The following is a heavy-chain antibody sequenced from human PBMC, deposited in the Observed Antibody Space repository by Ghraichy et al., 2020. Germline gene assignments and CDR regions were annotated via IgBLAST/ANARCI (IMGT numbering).Heavy chain of an antibody. CDR2: ISSSGSTI. D-gene: IGHD3-22*01. V-gene: IGHV3-48*03. CDR1: GFTFSSYE. J-gene: IGHJ4*02. CDR3: ASYYDSSGCFYGPCPAGWSN. Sequence: GGSLRLSCAASGFTFSSYEMNWVRQAPGKGLEWVSYISSSGSTIYYADSVKGRFTISRDNAKNSLYLQMNSLRAEDTAVYYCASYYDSSGCFYGPCPAGWSNWGQGTLVTVSS.